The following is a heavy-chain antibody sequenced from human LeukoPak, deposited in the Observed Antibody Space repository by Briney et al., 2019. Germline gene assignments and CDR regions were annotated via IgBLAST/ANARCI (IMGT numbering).Heavy chain of an antibody. CDR2: ISSSSSYI. Sequence: GGSLRLSCVASGFTFSSYWMSWVRQAPGKGLEWVSSISSSSSYIYYADSVKGRFTISRDNAKNSLYLQMNSLRAEDTAVYYCAKGHTRIFGVIIRNYYYMDVWGKGTTVTVSS. D-gene: IGHD3-3*02. CDR1: GFTFSSYW. CDR3: AKGHTRIFGVIIRNYYYMDV. V-gene: IGHV3-21*04. J-gene: IGHJ6*03.